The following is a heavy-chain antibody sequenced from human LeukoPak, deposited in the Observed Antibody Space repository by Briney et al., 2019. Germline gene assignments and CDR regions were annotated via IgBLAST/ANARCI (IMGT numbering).Heavy chain of an antibody. V-gene: IGHV3-48*01. J-gene: IGHJ4*02. CDR1: GFTFSSYS. Sequence: GGSLRLSCAASGFTFSSYSMNWVRQAPGKGLEWVSYISSSSSTIYYADSVKGRFTISRDNSKNTLYLQMNSLRAEDTAVYYCAKDTDYWGQGTLVTVSS. CDR2: ISSSSSTI. CDR3: AKDTDY.